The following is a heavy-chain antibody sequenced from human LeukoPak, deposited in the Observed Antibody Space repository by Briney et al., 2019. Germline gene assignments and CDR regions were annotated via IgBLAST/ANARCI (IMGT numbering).Heavy chain of an antibody. J-gene: IGHJ4*02. D-gene: IGHD1-20*01. CDR3: ARGRYNWKLYRFDY. CDR1: GGSFSGYY. CDR2: INHSGST. Sequence: SETLSLTCAVYGGSFSGYYWSWLRQPPGKGLEWIGEINHSGSTNYNPSLKSRVTISVDTSKNQFSLKLSSVTAADTAVYYCARGRYNWKLYRFDYWGQGTLVTVSS. V-gene: IGHV4-34*01.